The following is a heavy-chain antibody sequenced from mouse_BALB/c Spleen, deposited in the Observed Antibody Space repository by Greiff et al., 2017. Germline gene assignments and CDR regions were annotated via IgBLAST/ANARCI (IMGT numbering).Heavy chain of an antibody. Sequence: EVKVVESGGGLVKPGGSLKLSCAASGFTFSDYYMYWVRQTPEKRLEWVATISDGGSYTYYPDSVKGRFTISRDNAKNNLYLQMSSLKSEDTAMYYCARGPYYYAMDYWGQGTSVTVSS. V-gene: IGHV5-4*02. J-gene: IGHJ4*01. CDR1: GFTFSDYY. CDR2: ISDGGSYT. CDR3: ARGPYYYAMDY.